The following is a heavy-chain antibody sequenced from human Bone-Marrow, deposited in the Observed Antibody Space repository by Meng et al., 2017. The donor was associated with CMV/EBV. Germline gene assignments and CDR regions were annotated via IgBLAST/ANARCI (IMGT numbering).Heavy chain of an antibody. CDR3: SRQGADCSGTSTHLPDAFDI. Sequence: GESLKISCKGSGYSFTSYWIGWVRQMPGKGLEWMGIIYPGDFDTRYSPSFQGQVTISADKSISTAYLQWSSLKASATAMYYCSRQGADCSGTSTHLPDAFDIWGQGPMVTGSS. V-gene: IGHV5-51*01. CDR1: GYSFTSYW. D-gene: IGHD2-2*01. CDR2: IYPGDFDT. J-gene: IGHJ3*02.